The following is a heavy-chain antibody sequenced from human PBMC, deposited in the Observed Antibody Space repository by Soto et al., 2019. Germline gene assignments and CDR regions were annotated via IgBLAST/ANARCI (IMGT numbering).Heavy chain of an antibody. J-gene: IGHJ6*02. CDR2: IIPIFGTA. CDR3: ARDLERRRLLPSGPGGFYYYYGMDV. CDR1: GGTFSSYA. V-gene: IGHV1-69*13. Sequence: SVKVSCKASGGTFSSYAISWVRQAPGQGLEWMGGIIPIFGTANYAQKFQGRVTITADESTSTAYMELSSLRSEDTAVYYCARDLERRRLLPSGPGGFYYYYGMDVWGQGTTVTVSS. D-gene: IGHD2-15*01.